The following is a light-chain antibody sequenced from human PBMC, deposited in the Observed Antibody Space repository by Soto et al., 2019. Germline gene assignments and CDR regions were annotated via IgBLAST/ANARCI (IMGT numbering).Light chain of an antibody. CDR1: HDVTKY. J-gene: IGKJ2*01. CDR2: DTS. Sequence: DIQMTQSPSSLSASVGDRVTITCQASHDVTKYLNWYQQKPGKAPKLLIYDTSNLETGVPFRFSGRGSGTNFTLTISSLRPEDFATYYCEDYDNFPPIYTFGQGTKLEMK. V-gene: IGKV1-33*01. CDR3: EDYDNFPPIYT.